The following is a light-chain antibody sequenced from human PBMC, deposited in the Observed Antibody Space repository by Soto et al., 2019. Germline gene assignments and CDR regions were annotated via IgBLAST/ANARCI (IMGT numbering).Light chain of an antibody. Sequence: EVVMTQSPATLSVSPGERATLSCRASQSVSSNLAWYQQKPGQAPRLLIYGASTRAAGIPARFSGSGSGTDFTPTITSLQPEDFGVYYCHQHNNWWTFGQGTKVEIK. CDR1: QSVSSN. CDR3: HQHNNWWT. J-gene: IGKJ1*01. V-gene: IGKV3-15*01. CDR2: GAS.